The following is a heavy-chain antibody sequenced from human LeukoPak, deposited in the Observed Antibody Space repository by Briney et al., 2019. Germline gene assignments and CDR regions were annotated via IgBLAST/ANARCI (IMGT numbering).Heavy chain of an antibody. CDR3: ARARVRGVSFFAY. CDR2: ISYDGSNE. CDR1: GFTFSTYA. J-gene: IGHJ4*02. Sequence: GGSLRLSCEASGFTFSTYAMHWVRQAPGKGLEWVSEISYDGSNEYYADSVKGRFTISRGKSRNTLYLQMNSLTAEDSAVYYCARARVRGVSFFAYWGQGTLVTVSS. V-gene: IGHV3-30*01. D-gene: IGHD2-21*01.